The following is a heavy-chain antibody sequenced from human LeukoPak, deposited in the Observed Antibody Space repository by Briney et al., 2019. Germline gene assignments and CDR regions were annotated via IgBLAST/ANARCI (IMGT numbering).Heavy chain of an antibody. V-gene: IGHV5-51*01. J-gene: IGHJ3*01. CDR2: IYPGDSGP. Sequence: GESLKISCQVSGYRFTSYCIGWGRQMPGKGLEWMGIIYPGDSGPTYSPSFQGQVTISVDKSINTAYLQWSSLQASDTAMYYCGMSGDRVPLQDDVFDVWGQGTMVTVST. D-gene: IGHD1-26*01. CDR3: GMSGDRVPLQDDVFDV. CDR1: GYRFTSYC.